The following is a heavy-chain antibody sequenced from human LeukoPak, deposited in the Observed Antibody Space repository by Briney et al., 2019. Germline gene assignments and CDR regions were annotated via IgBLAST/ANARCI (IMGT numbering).Heavy chain of an antibody. CDR3: AHRLGAVRGYAVGPYYFDY. CDR1: GFSLSTSGVG. D-gene: IGHD3-10*01. V-gene: IGHV2-5*01. J-gene: IGHJ4*02. CDR2: IYWNDDK. Sequence: ESGPTLVKPTQTLTLTCTFSGFSLSTSGVGVGWIRQPPGKALEWLALIYWNDDKRYSPSLKSRLTITKDTSKNQVVLTMTNMDPVDTATYYCAHRLGAVRGYAVGPYYFDYWGQGTLVTVSS.